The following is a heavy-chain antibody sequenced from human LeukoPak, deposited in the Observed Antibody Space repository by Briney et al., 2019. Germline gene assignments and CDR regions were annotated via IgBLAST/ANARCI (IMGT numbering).Heavy chain of an antibody. CDR1: GFTFDDYA. CDR2: ISGDGGST. Sequence: PGGSLRLSCAASGFTFDDYAMHWVRQAPGKGLEWVSLISGDGGSTYYADSVKGRFTISRDNSKNSLYLQMNSLRTEDTALYYCAKDITGLVLAYYYDSSGYYFSWGQGTLVTVSS. J-gene: IGHJ5*02. CDR3: AKDITGLVLAYYYDSSGYYFS. D-gene: IGHD3-22*01. V-gene: IGHV3-43*02.